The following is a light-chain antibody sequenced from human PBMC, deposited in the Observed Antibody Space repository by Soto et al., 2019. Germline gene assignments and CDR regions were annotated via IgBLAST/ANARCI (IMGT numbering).Light chain of an antibody. V-gene: IGKV1-5*01. CDR1: QSISSW. CDR2: DAS. Sequence: DIQMTQSPSTLSASVGDRVTITCRASQSISSWLAWYQQKPGKAPKLLIYDASSLESGVPSRFSGSGSGTEFTLTIISLQPDDFATDYCQHYNSYSPTFGQGTKLEIK. CDR3: QHYNSYSPT. J-gene: IGKJ2*01.